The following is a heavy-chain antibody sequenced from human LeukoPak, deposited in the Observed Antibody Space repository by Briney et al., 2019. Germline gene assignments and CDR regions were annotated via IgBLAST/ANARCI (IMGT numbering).Heavy chain of an antibody. CDR1: GFTFSSYA. Sequence: GGSLRLSCAASGFTFSSYAMSWVRQAPGKGLEWVSAISGSGGSTYYADSVKGRFTISRDKSKNTLYLQMNSLRAEDTAVYYCAKAGGYSNGWIDYWGQGTLVTVSS. CDR3: AKAGGYSNGWIDY. J-gene: IGHJ4*02. CDR2: ISGSGGST. V-gene: IGHV3-23*01. D-gene: IGHD6-19*01.